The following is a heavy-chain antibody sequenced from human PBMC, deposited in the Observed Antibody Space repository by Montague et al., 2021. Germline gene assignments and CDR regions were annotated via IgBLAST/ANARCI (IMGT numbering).Heavy chain of an antibody. V-gene: IGHV4-4*07. J-gene: IGHJ3*02. CDR2: VYKRGDT. CDR1: GDSISSYEYY. CDR3: ARDSPVVEPWVGEHKGAFDI. Sequence: SETLSLTCSVSGDSISSYEYYWTWIRQPAGRGLEWIGRVYKRGDTNTNPSLGSRLTLSVDTSKNHFSLTLTSVTAADTAVYFCARDSPVVEPWVGEHKGAFDIWGQGTMVTVS. D-gene: IGHD3-10*01.